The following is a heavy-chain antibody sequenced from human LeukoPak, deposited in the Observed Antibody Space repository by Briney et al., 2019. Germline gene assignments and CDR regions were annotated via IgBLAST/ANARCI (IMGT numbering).Heavy chain of an antibody. Sequence: PGGSLRLSCAASGFIFSSYAMSWVRQAPGKGLEWVSAISRGGGSTYHADSVKGRFTISRDNSKNTLYLRMTSLRADDTAVNYCAKDPIRDHYDTIPSYYFDSWGQGSLVTVSS. V-gene: IGHV3-23*01. CDR3: AKDPIRDHYDTIPSYYFDS. CDR1: GFIFSSYA. CDR2: ISRGGGST. D-gene: IGHD3-22*01. J-gene: IGHJ4*02.